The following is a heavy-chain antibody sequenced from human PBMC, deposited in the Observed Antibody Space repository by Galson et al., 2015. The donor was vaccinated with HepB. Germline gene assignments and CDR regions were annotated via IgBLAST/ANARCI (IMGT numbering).Heavy chain of an antibody. D-gene: IGHD6-13*01. CDR1: GFTFSNAW. Sequence: SLRLSCAASGFTFSNAWMSWVRQAPGKGLEWVAVISYDGSNKYYADSVKGRFTISRDNAKNSLYLQMNSLRVEDTAVYYCASRSGQQLGNGNWFDPWGQGTLVTVSS. CDR3: ASRSGQQLGNGNWFDP. CDR2: ISYDGSNK. V-gene: IGHV3-30*03. J-gene: IGHJ5*02.